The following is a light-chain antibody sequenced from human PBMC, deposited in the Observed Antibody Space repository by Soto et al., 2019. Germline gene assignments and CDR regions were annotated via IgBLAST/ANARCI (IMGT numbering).Light chain of an antibody. CDR3: QSYDISLSGYV. Sequence: QSVLTQPPSVSGAPGQRVTISCTGSSSNSGAGYDVHWYQQLPGTAPKLLIYGNSNRTSGVPDRFSGSKSGTSASLAITGLQAEDEADYYCQSYDISLSGYVFGTGTKLTVL. J-gene: IGLJ1*01. CDR1: SSNSGAGYD. CDR2: GNS. V-gene: IGLV1-40*01.